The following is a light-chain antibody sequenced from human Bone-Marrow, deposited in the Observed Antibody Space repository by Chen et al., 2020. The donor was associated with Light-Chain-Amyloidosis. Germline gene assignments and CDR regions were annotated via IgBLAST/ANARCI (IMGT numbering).Light chain of an antibody. Sequence: SYVLTQPPSVSVAPGQTATIACGGNNIGSTSVPWYQQTPGQAPLLVVYDDSDRPSGIPGRLSGSNSGNTATLTISRVEAGDEADYYCQVWGRSSDRPVFGGGTKLTVL. J-gene: IGLJ3*02. CDR1: NIGSTS. CDR2: DDS. V-gene: IGLV3-21*02. CDR3: QVWGRSSDRPV.